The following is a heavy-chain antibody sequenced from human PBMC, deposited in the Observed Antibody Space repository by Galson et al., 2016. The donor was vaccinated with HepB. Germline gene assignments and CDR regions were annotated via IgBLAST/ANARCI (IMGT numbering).Heavy chain of an antibody. CDR3: ARHDYDSSGYNWFDP. CDR2: ICYSGTT. CDR1: GGSISSSGYY. Sequence: LSLTCTVSGGSISSSGYYWGWIRQPPGKGLEWIGSICYSGTTYYNPSLKSRVTISLDTPKNQFSLKLRSVTAADTAMYYCARHDYDSSGYNWFDPWGQGTLVTVSS. V-gene: IGHV4-39*01. J-gene: IGHJ5*02. D-gene: IGHD3-22*01.